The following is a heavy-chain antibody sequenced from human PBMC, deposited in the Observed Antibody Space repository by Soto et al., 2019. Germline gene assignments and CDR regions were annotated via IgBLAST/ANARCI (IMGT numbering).Heavy chain of an antibody. Sequence: ASVKVSCKASGYTFTSYGISWVRQAPGQGLEWMGWISAYNGNTNYAQKLQGRVTMTTDTSTSTAYMELRSLRSDDTAVYYCARALYGDYYRAGPYFDYWRQGTLVTVSS. CDR2: ISAYNGNT. J-gene: IGHJ4*02. D-gene: IGHD4-17*01. V-gene: IGHV1-18*01. CDR1: GYTFTSYG. CDR3: ARALYGDYYRAGPYFDY.